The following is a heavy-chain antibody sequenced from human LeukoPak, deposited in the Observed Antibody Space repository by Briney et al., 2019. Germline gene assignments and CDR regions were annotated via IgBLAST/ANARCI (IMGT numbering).Heavy chain of an antibody. CDR1: GGTFSSYA. Sequence: SVKVSCKASGGTFSSYAISWVRQAPGPGLEWMGRIIPILGIANYAQKFQGRVTITADKSTSTAYMELSSLRSEDTAVYYCARESSGYSNWFDPWGQGTLVTVSS. V-gene: IGHV1-69*04. CDR3: ARESSGYSNWFDP. D-gene: IGHD3-22*01. J-gene: IGHJ5*02. CDR2: IIPILGIA.